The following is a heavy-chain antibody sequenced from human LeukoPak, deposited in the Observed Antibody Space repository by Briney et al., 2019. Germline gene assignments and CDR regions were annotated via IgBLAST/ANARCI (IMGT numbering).Heavy chain of an antibody. J-gene: IGHJ5*02. CDR3: ARHPLMAVAGTNWFDP. V-gene: IGHV4-39*01. Sequence: SETLSLTCTVSGGSISSSSYYWGWIRQPPGKGLEWIGSIYYSGSTYYNPSLKSRVTISVDTSKNQFSLKLSSVTAADTAVYYCARHPLMAVAGTNWFDPWGQGTLVTVSS. CDR2: IYYSGST. D-gene: IGHD6-19*01. CDR1: GGSISSSSYY.